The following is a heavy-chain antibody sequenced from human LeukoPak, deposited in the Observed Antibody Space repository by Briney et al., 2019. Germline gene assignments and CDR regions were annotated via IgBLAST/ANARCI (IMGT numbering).Heavy chain of an antibody. CDR3: ARDPHYGDILNDPFDI. Sequence: SETPSLTCTVSGGSISRYYWSWIRQPPGKGLEWIGYINYSGSTKYNPSLKSRVTISVDTSKNQFSLKLSSVTAADTAVYFCARDPHYGDILNDPFDIWGQGTMVTVSS. V-gene: IGHV4-59*01. D-gene: IGHD4-17*01. J-gene: IGHJ3*02. CDR1: GGSISRYY. CDR2: INYSGST.